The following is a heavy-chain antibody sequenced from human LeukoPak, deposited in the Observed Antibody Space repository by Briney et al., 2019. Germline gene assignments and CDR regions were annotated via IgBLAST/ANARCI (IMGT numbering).Heavy chain of an antibody. V-gene: IGHV3-30*03. J-gene: IGHJ3*01. Sequence: PGGSLRLSCAASGFTFSSYSMNWVRQAPGKGLEWVAVISYDGSNKYYADSVKGRFTISRDNSKNTLYLQMNSLRAEDTAVYYCARDVVVWGQGTMVTVSS. CDR2: ISYDGSNK. CDR1: GFTFSSYS. D-gene: IGHD2-2*01. CDR3: ARDVVV.